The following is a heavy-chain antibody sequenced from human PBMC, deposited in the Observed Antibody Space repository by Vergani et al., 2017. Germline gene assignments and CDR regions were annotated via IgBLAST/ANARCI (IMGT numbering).Heavy chain of an antibody. CDR1: GVSISSYY. V-gene: IGHV4-59*01. Sequence: QVQLQESGPGLVKPSETLSLTCTVSGVSISSYYWSWIRQPPGKGLEWIGYIYYSGSTNYNPSLKSRVTISVDRSKNQFSLKLSSVTAADTAVYYCSRGDSGYEIDDWSQGTLVTVSS. D-gene: IGHD5-12*01. CDR3: SRGDSGYEIDD. CDR2: IYYSGST. J-gene: IGHJ4*02.